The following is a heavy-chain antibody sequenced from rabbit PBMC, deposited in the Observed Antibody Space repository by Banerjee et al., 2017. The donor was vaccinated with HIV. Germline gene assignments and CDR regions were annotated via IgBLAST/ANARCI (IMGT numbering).Heavy chain of an antibody. Sequence: QEQLVESGGGLVQPEGSLTLTCTASGFSFSSSQYMCWVRQAPGKGLEWIGCINTGSGSTWYASWVNGRFTISKTSPTTVTLQMTSLTAADTATYFCARASSIVWYLNLWGPGTLVTVS. CDR2: INTGSGST. CDR3: ARASSIVWYLNL. CDR1: GFSFSSSQY. D-gene: IGHD1-1*01. J-gene: IGHJ4*01. V-gene: IGHV1S45*01.